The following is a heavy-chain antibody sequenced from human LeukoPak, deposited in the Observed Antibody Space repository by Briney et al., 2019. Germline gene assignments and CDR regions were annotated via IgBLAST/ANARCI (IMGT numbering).Heavy chain of an antibody. CDR1: GGSISSSSYY. V-gene: IGHV4-39*07. D-gene: IGHD6-13*01. J-gene: IGHJ5*02. Sequence: SETLSLTCTVSGGSISSSSYYWGWIRQPPGKGLEWIGGIYYSGSTYYNPSLKSRVTISVDTSKNQFSLKLSSVTAADTAVYYCARVPLPVSSSSWGWFDPWGQGTLVTVSS. CDR2: IYYSGST. CDR3: ARVPLPVSSSSWGWFDP.